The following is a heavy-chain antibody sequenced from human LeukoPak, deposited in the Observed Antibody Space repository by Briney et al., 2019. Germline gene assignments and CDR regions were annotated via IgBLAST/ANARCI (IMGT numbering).Heavy chain of an antibody. CDR1: GGSFSGYY. CDR3: ARRGGITAINWFDP. D-gene: IGHD1-14*01. V-gene: IGHV4-34*01. Sequence: SETLSLTCAVYGGSFSGYYWSWIRQPPGKGLEWIGEINHSGSTNYNPSLKSRVTISVDTSKNQFSLKLSSVTAADTAVYYCARRGGITAINWFDPWGQGTLVTVSS. CDR2: INHSGST. J-gene: IGHJ5*02.